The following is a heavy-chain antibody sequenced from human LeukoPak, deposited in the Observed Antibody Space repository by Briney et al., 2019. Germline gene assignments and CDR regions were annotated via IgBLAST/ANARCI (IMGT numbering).Heavy chain of an antibody. CDR3: ARECSGASFDP. J-gene: IGHJ5*02. CDR1: GYTFTNYA. CDR2: INPSGGST. Sequence: ASVKVSCKASGYTFTNYAMNWVRQAPGQGLEWMGIINPSGGSTSYAQKFQGRVTMTRDTSTSTVYMELSSLRSEDTAVYYCARECSGASFDPWGQGTLVTVSS. D-gene: IGHD2-15*01. V-gene: IGHV1-46*01.